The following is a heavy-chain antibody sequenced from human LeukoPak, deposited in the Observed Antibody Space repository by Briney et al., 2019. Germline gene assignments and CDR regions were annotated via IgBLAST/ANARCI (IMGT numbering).Heavy chain of an antibody. CDR1: GYSFTSYW. V-gene: IGHV5-51*01. CDR2: IFPGDSDT. CDR3: ARRLTYDSRAYYCLDY. Sequence: GESLKISCKGSGYSFTSYWIGWVRQKPEKGLEWMGIIFPGDSDTRYSPSFQGQVTISADKSISTAYLQWSSLKASDTAMYYCARRLTYDSRAYYCLDYWGQGTLVTVSS. J-gene: IGHJ4*02. D-gene: IGHD3-22*01.